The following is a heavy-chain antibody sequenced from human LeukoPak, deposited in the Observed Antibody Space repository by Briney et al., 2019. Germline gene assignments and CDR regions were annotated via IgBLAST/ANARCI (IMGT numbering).Heavy chain of an antibody. CDR1: GFTFDDYT. CDR2: ISWDGGTT. Sequence: GGSLRLSCAASGFTFDDYTMHWVRQAPGKGLEWVSLISWDGGTTYYAGSVKGRFTISRDNTKNSLYLQMNSLRTEDSALYYCAKDVGSGGYGFDPWGQGTLVTVSS. D-gene: IGHD3-10*01. CDR3: AKDVGSGGYGFDP. J-gene: IGHJ5*02. V-gene: IGHV3-43*01.